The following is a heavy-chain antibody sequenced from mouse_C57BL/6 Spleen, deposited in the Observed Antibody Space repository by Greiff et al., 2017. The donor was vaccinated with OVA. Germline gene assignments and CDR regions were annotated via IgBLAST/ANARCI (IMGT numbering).Heavy chain of an antibody. D-gene: IGHD2-2*01. CDR1: GYAFSSYW. CDR3: ASAMVTTGYAMDY. V-gene: IGHV1-80*01. CDR2: IYPGDGDT. J-gene: IGHJ4*01. Sequence: QVQLKESGAELVKPGASVKISCKASGYAFSSYWMNWVKQRPGKGLEWIGQIYPGDGDTNYNGKFKGKATLTADKSSSTAYMQLSSLTSEDSAVYFCASAMVTTGYAMDYWGQGTSVTVSS.